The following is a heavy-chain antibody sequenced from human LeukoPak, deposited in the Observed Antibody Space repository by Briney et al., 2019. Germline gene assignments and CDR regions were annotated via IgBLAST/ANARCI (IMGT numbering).Heavy chain of an antibody. D-gene: IGHD2-2*01. CDR1: GGTFSSYA. CDR2: IIPIFGTA. Sequence: SVKVSCKASGGTFSSYAISWVRQAPGQGLEWMGGIIPIFGTANYAQKFQGRVTITADESTSTAYMELSSLRSEDTAVYYCARVTAIPAAHFDYWGQGTLVTVSS. J-gene: IGHJ4*02. V-gene: IGHV1-69*01. CDR3: ARVTAIPAAHFDY.